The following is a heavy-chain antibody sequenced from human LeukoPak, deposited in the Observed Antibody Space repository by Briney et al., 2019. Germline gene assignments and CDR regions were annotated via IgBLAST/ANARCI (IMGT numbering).Heavy chain of an antibody. D-gene: IGHD6-6*01. Sequence: SETLSLTCTVSGGSISSYYWSWIRQPPGTGLEWIGYIYYSGSTNYNPSLKSRVTISVDTSKNQFSLKLSSVTAADTAVYYCASSYSSSWNTDYWGQGTLVTVSS. J-gene: IGHJ4*02. CDR3: ASSYSSSWNTDY. V-gene: IGHV4-59*08. CDR1: GGSISSYY. CDR2: IYYSGST.